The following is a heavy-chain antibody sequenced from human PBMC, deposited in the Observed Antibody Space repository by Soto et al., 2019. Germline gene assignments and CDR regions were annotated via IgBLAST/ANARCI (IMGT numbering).Heavy chain of an antibody. V-gene: IGHV1-18*04. CDR2: ISAYNGNT. J-gene: IGHJ6*02. D-gene: IGHD2-2*02. CDR3: ARDHCSSTSCYRSDYYGMDV. CDR1: GYTFTSYG. Sequence: QVQLVQSGAEVKKPGASVKVSCKASGYTFTSYGISWVRQAPGQGLEWMGWISAYNGNTNYAQKFQGRVTMTTDTSTSTAYMELRSLRSDDTAVYYCARDHCSSTSCYRSDYYGMDVWGQGTTVTVSS.